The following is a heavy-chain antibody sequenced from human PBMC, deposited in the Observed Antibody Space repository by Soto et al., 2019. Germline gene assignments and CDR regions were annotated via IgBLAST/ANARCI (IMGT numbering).Heavy chain of an antibody. CDR3: ARAKTRCIGGTCYQHFDY. J-gene: IGHJ4*02. V-gene: IGHV4-34*01. CDR1: GGSFSGDS. CDR2: INHSGGT. D-gene: IGHD2-15*01. Sequence: ASETLSLTCDVYGGSFSGDSWTWIRQPPDKGLEWIGEINHSGGTSYSPSLKSRVTISVDTSKNQLSLKLISVTAADMAVYYCARAKTRCIGGTCYQHFDYWGQGTLVTVSS.